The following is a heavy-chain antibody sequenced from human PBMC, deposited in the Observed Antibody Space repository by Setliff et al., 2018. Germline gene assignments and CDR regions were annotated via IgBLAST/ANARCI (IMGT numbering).Heavy chain of an antibody. CDR3: ARASSGWYSAYYYYMDV. J-gene: IGHJ6*03. Sequence: LSLTCTVSGGSVNSGYDNWNWLRQPAGKGLEWIGHINRRGSTNFSPSLKSRVTISLDTSKNQFSLNPTSVTAADTAVYYCARASSGWYSAYYYYMDVWGKGTTVTVSS. V-gene: IGHV4-61*09. CDR1: GGSVNSGYDN. CDR2: INRRGST. D-gene: IGHD6-19*01.